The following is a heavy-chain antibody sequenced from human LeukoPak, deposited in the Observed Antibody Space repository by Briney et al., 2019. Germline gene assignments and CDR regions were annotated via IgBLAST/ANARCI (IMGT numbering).Heavy chain of an antibody. CDR2: VNTFSSYI. CDR1: GFTFSDYS. V-gene: IGHV3-21*01. J-gene: IGHJ4*02. D-gene: IGHD3-22*01. CDR3: ARLRRNSDRSDFFYYYDH. Sequence: PGGSLRLSCAASGFTFSDYSMNWVRHPPGKGPEWVASVNTFSSYIYYADSMRGRFTISRDNDKNSLFLQMNSLRAEDTAVYYCARLRRNSDRSDFFYYYDHWGQGTLVTVSS.